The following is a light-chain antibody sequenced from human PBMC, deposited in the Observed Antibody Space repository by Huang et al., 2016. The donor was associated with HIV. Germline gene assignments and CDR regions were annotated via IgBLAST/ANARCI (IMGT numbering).Light chain of an antibody. CDR2: DAS. J-gene: IGKJ4*01. CDR1: QSVIGNH. CDR3: HQYGSTPLT. Sequence: DIVLTQTPATLSLSPRERVTLSCGASQSVIGNHLAWYQQKPGLAPRLLIYDASNGASDIPDRFSGIGSGTDFTLTIDRLEPEDFAVYYCHQYGSTPLTFGGGTKVEI. V-gene: IGKV3D-20*01.